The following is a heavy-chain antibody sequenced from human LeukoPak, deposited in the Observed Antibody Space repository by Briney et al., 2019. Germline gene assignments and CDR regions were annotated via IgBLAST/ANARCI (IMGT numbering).Heavy chain of an antibody. CDR2: IYTSGST. D-gene: IGHD2-15*01. CDR1: GGSITSDSYY. J-gene: IGHJ2*01. V-gene: IGHV4-61*02. CDR3: ARASTRVWVVAADYWYFDL. Sequence: SETLSLTCTVSGGSITSDSYYWSWIRQPAGKGLEWIGRIYTSGSTNYNPSLKSRVTVSLDTSKNQFSLKLSSVTAADTAVYYCARASTRVWVVAADYWYFDLWGRGTLVTVSS.